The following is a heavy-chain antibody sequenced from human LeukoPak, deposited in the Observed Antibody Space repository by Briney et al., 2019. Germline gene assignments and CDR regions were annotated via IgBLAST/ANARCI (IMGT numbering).Heavy chain of an antibody. V-gene: IGHV3-23*01. J-gene: IGHJ4*02. CDR3: AKHLGEQQLVPYYFDY. CDR1: GFTFSSYA. CDR2: ISGSGGST. D-gene: IGHD6-13*01. Sequence: PGGSLRFSCAASGFTFSSYAMSWVRQAPGMGLEWVSAISGSGGSTYYADSVKGRFTISRDNSKNTLYLQMNSLRAEDTAVYYCAKHLGEQQLVPYYFDYWGQGTLVTVSS.